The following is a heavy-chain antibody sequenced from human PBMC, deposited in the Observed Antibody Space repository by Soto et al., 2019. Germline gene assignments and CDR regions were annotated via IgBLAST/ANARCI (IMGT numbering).Heavy chain of an antibody. V-gene: IGHV3-7*01. CDR1: GFTFSSYW. CDR2: IKQDGSEK. Sequence: EVQLVESGGGLVQPGGSLRLSCAASGFTFSSYWMSWVRQAPGKGLEWVANIKQDGSEKYYVDSVKGRFTISRDNAKNSLYLQMNSLRAEDTAVYYCASYGDYASRLNWYFDLWGRGTLVTVSS. J-gene: IGHJ2*01. D-gene: IGHD4-17*01. CDR3: ASYGDYASRLNWYFDL.